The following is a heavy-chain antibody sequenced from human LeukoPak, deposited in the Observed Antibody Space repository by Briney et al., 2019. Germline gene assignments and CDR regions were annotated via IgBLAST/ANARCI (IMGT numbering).Heavy chain of an antibody. J-gene: IGHJ4*02. V-gene: IGHV1-69*13. Sequence: GASVKVSCKASGYTFTGYYMHWVRQAPGQGLEWMGGIIPIFGTANYAQKFQGRVTITADESTSTAYMELSSLRSEDTAVYYCAREGQQLVTHWGQGTLVTVSS. CDR1: GYTFTGYY. CDR2: IIPIFGTA. D-gene: IGHD6-13*01. CDR3: AREGQQLVTH.